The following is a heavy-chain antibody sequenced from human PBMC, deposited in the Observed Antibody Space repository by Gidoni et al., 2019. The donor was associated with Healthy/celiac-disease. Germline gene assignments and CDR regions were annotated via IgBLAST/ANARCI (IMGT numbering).Heavy chain of an antibody. Sequence: QVQLQQWGAGLLKPSETLSLTCAVYGGSLSGYYWSWIRPPPGKGLEWIGEINHSGSTNYNPSLKSRVTISVDTSKNQFSLKLSSVTAADTAVYYCARTRRQQLVTFDYWGQGTLVTVSS. CDR3: ARTRRQQLVTFDY. CDR1: GGSLSGYY. V-gene: IGHV4-34*01. CDR2: INHSGST. D-gene: IGHD6-13*01. J-gene: IGHJ4*02.